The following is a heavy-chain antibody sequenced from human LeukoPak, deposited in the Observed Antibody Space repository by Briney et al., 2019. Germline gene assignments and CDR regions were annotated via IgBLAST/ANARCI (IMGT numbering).Heavy chain of an antibody. V-gene: IGHV1-18*01. CDR3: AKVRSEVPAAIMYFYMDV. J-gene: IGHJ6*03. CDR2: ISVYNGNT. D-gene: IGHD2-2*01. CDR1: GYTFSSYG. Sequence: ASLKVSCKASGYTFSSYGISWVRQAPGQGLEWMGWISVYNGNTNYAQKLQGRVTMTTDTSTSTAYMELRSLRSDDTAVYHCAKVRSEVPAAIMYFYMDVWGKGTTVTVSS.